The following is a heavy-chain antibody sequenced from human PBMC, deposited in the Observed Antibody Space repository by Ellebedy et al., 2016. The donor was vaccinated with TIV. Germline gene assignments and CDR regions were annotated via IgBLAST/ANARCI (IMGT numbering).Heavy chain of an antibody. J-gene: IGHJ6*02. Sequence: SETLSLTXAVSGGSINSSNWWNWVRQSPGNGLEWIGDVFHNGRTNYNPSLKSRVTISVEKSKNQFSLLLTSVTAADTAVYYCARLLTGYFNQYYDGMGVWGQGTTVSVSS. CDR1: GGSINSSNW. D-gene: IGHD3-9*01. V-gene: IGHV4-4*02. CDR3: ARLLTGYFNQYYDGMGV. CDR2: VFHNGRT.